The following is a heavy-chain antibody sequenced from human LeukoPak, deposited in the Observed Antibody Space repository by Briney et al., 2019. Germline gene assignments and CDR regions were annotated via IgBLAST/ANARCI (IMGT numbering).Heavy chain of an antibody. V-gene: IGHV3-9*01. Sequence: GGSLRLSCAASGLTFKNFAMHWVRHAPGKGLEWVSGISWNGGNIGYADSVKGRLTISRDNAKNSLYLQMNSLRAEDTALYYCAKDVSGYYKSFDYWGQGTLVTVSS. D-gene: IGHD3-9*01. CDR1: GLTFKNFA. CDR3: AKDVSGYYKSFDY. J-gene: IGHJ4*02. CDR2: ISWNGGNI.